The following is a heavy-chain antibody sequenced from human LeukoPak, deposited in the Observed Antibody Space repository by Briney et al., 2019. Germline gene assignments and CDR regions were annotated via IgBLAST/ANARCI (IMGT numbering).Heavy chain of an antibody. J-gene: IGHJ4*02. CDR2: IKQDGSEK. CDR1: GFTFSSYW. D-gene: IGHD3-22*01. V-gene: IGHV3-7*01. CDR3: ARVRYDSSGYSLFDY. Sequence: GGSLRLSCAASGFTFSSYWMSWVRQAPGKGLEWVANIKQDGSEKYYVDSVKGRFTISRDNAKNSLYLQMNSLRAGDTAVYYCARVRYDSSGYSLFDYWGQGTLVTVSS.